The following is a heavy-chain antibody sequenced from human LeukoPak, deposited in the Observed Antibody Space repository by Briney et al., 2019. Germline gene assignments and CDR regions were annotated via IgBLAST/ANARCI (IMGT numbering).Heavy chain of an antibody. CDR2: ISSSSSYI. J-gene: IGHJ5*01. V-gene: IGHV3-21*01. CDR1: GFTFSSYS. D-gene: IGHD5-12*01. CDR3: ARDPYGYSGYDS. Sequence: GGSLRLSCAASGFTFSSYSMNWVRQAPGKGLDWVSSISSSSSYIYYADSVKGRFTISRDNAKNSQYLQMDSLRAEDTAVYFCARDPYGYSGYDSWGQGTLVTVSS.